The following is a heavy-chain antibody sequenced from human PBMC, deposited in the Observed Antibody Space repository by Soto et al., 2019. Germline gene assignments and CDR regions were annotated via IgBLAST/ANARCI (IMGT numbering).Heavy chain of an antibody. J-gene: IGHJ4*02. CDR2: IKSKTDGGTT. CDR1: GFAFSSAY. Sequence: VQLVESGGGLVKPGGSLRLSCAASGFAFSSAYMNWVRQAPGKGLEWVGLIKSKTDGGTTAYAAPVKGRFTISRDDSKSTVYLQMTSLKTEDTAVYYCTTLRPNGEDFWGQGTLVTVSS. V-gene: IGHV3-15*07. D-gene: IGHD4-17*01. CDR3: TTLRPNGEDF.